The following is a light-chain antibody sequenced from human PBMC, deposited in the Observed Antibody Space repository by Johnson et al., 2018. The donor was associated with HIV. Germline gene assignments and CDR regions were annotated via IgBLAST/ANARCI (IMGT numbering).Light chain of an antibody. CDR1: SSNIGNNY. Sequence: QSVLTQPPSVSAAPGQKVTISCSGSSSNIGNNYVSWYQQLPGTAPKLLIYENNKRPSGIPDRFSGSKFGTSATLGITGLQTGDAADYYCGTWDSSLSAGVFGTGTKVTV. V-gene: IGLV1-51*02. CDR3: GTWDSSLSAGV. J-gene: IGLJ1*01. CDR2: ENN.